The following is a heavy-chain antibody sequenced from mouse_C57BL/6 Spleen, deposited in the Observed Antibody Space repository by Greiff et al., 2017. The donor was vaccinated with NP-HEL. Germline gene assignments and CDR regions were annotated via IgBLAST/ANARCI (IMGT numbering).Heavy chain of an antibody. D-gene: IGHD1-1*01. V-gene: IGHV1-82*01. CDR2: IYPGDGDT. J-gene: IGHJ4*01. Sequence: VQLQQSGPELVKPGASVKISCKASGYAFSSSWMNWVKQRPGKGLEWIGRIYPGDGDTNYNGKFKGKATLTADKSSSTAYMQLSSLTSEDSAVYFCARGDYGSSYNAMDDWGQGASVTVSS. CDR1: GYAFSSSW. CDR3: ARGDYGSSYNAMDD.